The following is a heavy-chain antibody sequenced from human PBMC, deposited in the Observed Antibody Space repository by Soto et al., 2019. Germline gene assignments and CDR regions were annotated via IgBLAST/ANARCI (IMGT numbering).Heavy chain of an antibody. J-gene: IGHJ5*02. D-gene: IGHD4-4*01. CDR3: VRGGSNYAS. Sequence: EVQLVESGGGLVQPGGSLRLSCTASGFTFSDSWMTWVRQAPGKGLEWVARIKTDESEKKYADSVKGRFSISRDNAKNSMYLQMDSLRGEDTALYYCVRGGSNYASWGQGTLVTVSS. CDR2: IKTDESEK. V-gene: IGHV3-7*01. CDR1: GFTFSDSW.